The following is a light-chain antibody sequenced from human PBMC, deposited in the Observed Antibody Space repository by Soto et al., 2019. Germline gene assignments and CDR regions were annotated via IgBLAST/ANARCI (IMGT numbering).Light chain of an antibody. CDR1: SSDIGGYNY. Sequence: QSALTQPASVSGSPRQSITISCTGTSSDIGGYNYVSWYQQHPGKAPKLMIYEVSNRPSGVSSLFSVSKSGNTASLTISWLQADDEADYYCSSKRSSSTLVFGTGTKLTVL. CDR2: EVS. CDR3: SSKRSSSTLV. V-gene: IGLV2-14*01. J-gene: IGLJ1*01.